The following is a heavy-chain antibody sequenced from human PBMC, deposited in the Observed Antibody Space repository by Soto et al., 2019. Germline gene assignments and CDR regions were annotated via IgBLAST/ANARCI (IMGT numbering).Heavy chain of an antibody. J-gene: IGHJ3*02. CDR3: ARTVHSGSSAFDI. Sequence: SVKVSCKASGYTFTYRYLHWVRQAPGQALEWMGWITPFNGNTNYAQKFQDRVTITRDRSMSTAYMELSSLRSEDTAMYYCARTVHSGSSAFDIWGQGTMVTVSS. D-gene: IGHD1-26*01. CDR2: ITPFNGNT. V-gene: IGHV1-45*02. CDR1: GYTFTYRY.